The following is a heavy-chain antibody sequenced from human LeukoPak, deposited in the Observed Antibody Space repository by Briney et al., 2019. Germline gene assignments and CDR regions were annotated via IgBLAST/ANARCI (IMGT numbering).Heavy chain of an antibody. CDR1: GGSISSYY. CDR2: IYYSGST. V-gene: IGHV4-59*01. Sequence: SETLSLTCTVSGGSISSYYWNWIRQTPGKGLEWIGYIYYSGSTNYDPSLKSRVTISVDTSKNQFSLNLTSVTAADTAVYYCARFTPQGYGWGGYNRFDPWGQGTLVTVSS. J-gene: IGHJ5*02. D-gene: IGHD3-16*01. CDR3: ARFTPQGYGWGGYNRFDP.